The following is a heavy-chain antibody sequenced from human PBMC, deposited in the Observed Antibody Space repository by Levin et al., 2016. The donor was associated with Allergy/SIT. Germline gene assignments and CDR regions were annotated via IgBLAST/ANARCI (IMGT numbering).Heavy chain of an antibody. CDR2: ISSSSSYT. CDR1: GFTFSDYY. Sequence: GGSLRLSCAASGFTFSDYYMSWIRQAPGKGLEWVSYISSSSSYTNYADSVKGRFTISRDNAKNSLYLQMNSLRAEDTAVYYCARDMTEDIVVVPAASLHYGMDVWGQGTTVTVSS. J-gene: IGHJ6*02. D-gene: IGHD2-2*01. CDR3: ARDMTEDIVVVPAASLHYGMDV. V-gene: IGHV3-11*05.